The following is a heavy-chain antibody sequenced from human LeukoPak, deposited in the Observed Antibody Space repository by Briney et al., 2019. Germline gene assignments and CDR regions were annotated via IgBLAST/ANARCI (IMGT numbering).Heavy chain of an antibody. Sequence: GGSLRLSCAASGLTFSNYGMHWVRQAPGKGLEWLAVISNDGTNKNYVDSVKGRFTISRDSSKNTLYLQMNSLRAEDTAIYYCAKGGYYHGYYYYYMDVWGKGTTVTVSS. CDR1: GLTFSNYG. D-gene: IGHD3-3*01. CDR3: AKGGYYHGYYYYYMDV. V-gene: IGHV3-30*18. CDR2: ISNDGTNK. J-gene: IGHJ6*03.